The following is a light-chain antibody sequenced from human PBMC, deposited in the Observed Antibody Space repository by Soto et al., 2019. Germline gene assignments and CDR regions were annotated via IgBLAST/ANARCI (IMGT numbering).Light chain of an antibody. CDR2: DAS. CDR1: QDLSNY. Sequence: DIQMTQSPSSLSASVGDRVTITCQASQDLSNYLNWYQQKPGKAPKLLIYDASNLETGVPSRFSGSGSGTGFTFDISSLQPEDIATYYCQQYDNRPPYTFGQGTKLEIK. J-gene: IGKJ2*01. V-gene: IGKV1-33*01. CDR3: QQYDNRPPYT.